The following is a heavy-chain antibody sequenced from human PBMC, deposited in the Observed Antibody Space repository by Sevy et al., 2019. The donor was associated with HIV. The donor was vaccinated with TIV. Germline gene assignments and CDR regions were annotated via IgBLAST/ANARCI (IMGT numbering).Heavy chain of an antibody. Sequence: ASVKVSCKASGYTFTGYYMHWVRQAPGQGLEWMGWINPNSGDTNYAQKFQGRVNMTRDTSISTAYMELSRLRSDDTAVYYCARDTRLGELSLFDYWGQGTLVTFSS. J-gene: IGHJ4*02. CDR2: INPNSGDT. D-gene: IGHD3-16*02. CDR1: GYTFTGYY. V-gene: IGHV1-2*02. CDR3: ARDTRLGELSLFDY.